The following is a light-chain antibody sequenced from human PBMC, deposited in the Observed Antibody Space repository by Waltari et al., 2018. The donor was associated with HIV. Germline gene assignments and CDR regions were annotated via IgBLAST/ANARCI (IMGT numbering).Light chain of an antibody. CDR1: QTISTS. CDR3: QQSYHTLIT. CDR2: AAS. Sequence: DIQMTQSPSSLSASVGDRVTVTCRASQTISTSLNWYQQKPGKAPNLLIYAASTLRGGVPSRFSGRGSGTDFTLTITNVQPEDFATYFCQQSYHTLITFGQGTRLEIK. V-gene: IGKV1-39*01. J-gene: IGKJ5*01.